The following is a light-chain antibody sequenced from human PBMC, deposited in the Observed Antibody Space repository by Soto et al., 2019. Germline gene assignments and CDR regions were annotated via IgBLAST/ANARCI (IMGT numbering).Light chain of an antibody. CDR3: SSYTRSTTLVV. CDR1: SSDVGGYDF. CDR2: EVS. J-gene: IGLJ2*01. Sequence: QSALTQPASVSGSPGQSITISCTGTSSDVGGYDFVSWYQHHPGKVPKLMIFEVSKRPSGVSNRFSGSKSGNTASLTISGLQAEDEADYYCSSYTRSTTLVVFGGGTKVTVL. V-gene: IGLV2-14*01.